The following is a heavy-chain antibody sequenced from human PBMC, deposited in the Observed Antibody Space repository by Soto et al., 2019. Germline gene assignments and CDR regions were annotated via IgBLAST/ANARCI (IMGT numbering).Heavy chain of an antibody. CDR3: AKDINGTGTNVIYDS. V-gene: IGHV3-23*01. CDR1: GFSFSTYA. Sequence: GGSLRLSCAASGFSFSTYAMGWVRQAPGKGLEWVSAISGSGSATYYADPVKGRFTISRDNSKDTLYLQMNSLRAGDTAVYYCAKDINGTGTNVIYDSWGQGPLVTVSS. J-gene: IGHJ4*02. D-gene: IGHD1-7*01. CDR2: ISGSGSAT.